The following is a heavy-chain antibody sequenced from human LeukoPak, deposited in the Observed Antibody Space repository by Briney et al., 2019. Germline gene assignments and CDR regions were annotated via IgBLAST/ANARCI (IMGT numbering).Heavy chain of an antibody. CDR2: ISSSGSPI. Sequence: GGSLRLSCAASGFIFSSHEMTWVRQAPGKGLEWISYISSSGSPIHYADSVKGRFTISRDNAKNSLYLQMNSLRAEDTAVYYCARRNWESSYYMNVWGKGTTVTISS. CDR1: GFIFSSHE. CDR3: ARRNWESSYYMNV. D-gene: IGHD7-27*01. J-gene: IGHJ6*03. V-gene: IGHV3-48*03.